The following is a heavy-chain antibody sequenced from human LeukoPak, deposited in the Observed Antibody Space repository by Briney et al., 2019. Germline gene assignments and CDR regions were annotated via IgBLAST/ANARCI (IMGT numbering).Heavy chain of an antibody. CDR2: ISNSGGST. CDR1: GFTFSSYA. CDR3: AGKAEWRSGLIYYYYMDV. D-gene: IGHD3-3*01. V-gene: IGHV3-23*01. Sequence: PGGSLTLSCAASGFTFSSYAMSWVRQAPGKGLEWVSGISNSGGSTYYADSVRGRFTVSRDNSKNTLYLQMNSLRAEDTAVYYCAGKAEWRSGLIYYYYMDVWGKGTTVTVSS. J-gene: IGHJ6*03.